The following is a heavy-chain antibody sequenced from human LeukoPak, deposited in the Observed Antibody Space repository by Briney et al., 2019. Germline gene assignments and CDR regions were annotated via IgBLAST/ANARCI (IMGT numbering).Heavy chain of an antibody. V-gene: IGHV4-38-2*01. J-gene: IGHJ4*02. CDR2: IYHSGST. CDR1: GYSISSGYH. Sequence: PSETLSLTCVVSGYSISSGYHWGWIRQPPGKGLEWIGSIYHSGSTYYNPSLKSRVTISVDTSKNQFSLKLSSVTAADTAVYYCARVKSTTYYFDYWGQGTLVIVSS. CDR3: ARVKSTTYYFDY. D-gene: IGHD4-17*01.